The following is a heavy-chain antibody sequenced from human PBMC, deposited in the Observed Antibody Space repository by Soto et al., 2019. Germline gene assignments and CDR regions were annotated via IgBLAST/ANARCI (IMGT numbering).Heavy chain of an antibody. CDR3: ATEAVDYSNYPDF. D-gene: IGHD4-4*01. J-gene: IGHJ4*02. CDR2: ISFDGGRQ. V-gene: IGHV3-30*03. CDR1: GFTFRNYG. Sequence: QVELVQSGGGVVQPGRSLRLSCAASGFTFRNYGMHWVRQAPGKGLEWLAAISFDGGRQHYADSVKGRFTISRDNFKNTLYLQMNSLRPEVTAGYYGATEAVDYSNYPDFWGQGSLVTLPS.